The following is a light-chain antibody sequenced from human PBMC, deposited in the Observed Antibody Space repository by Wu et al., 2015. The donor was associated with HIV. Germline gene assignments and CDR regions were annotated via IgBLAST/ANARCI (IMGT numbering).Light chain of an antibody. CDR1: RSISNF. V-gene: IGKV3-20*01. CDR3: QQYGSSLLT. CDR2: GAS. J-gene: IGKJ4*01. Sequence: EIILTQSPVTLSLSPGERATLSCRASRSISNFLAWYQQKSGQAPRLLIYGASSRATGIPDRFSGSGSGTDFTLTISRLEPEDFAVYYCQQYGSSLLTFGGGTKVEIK.